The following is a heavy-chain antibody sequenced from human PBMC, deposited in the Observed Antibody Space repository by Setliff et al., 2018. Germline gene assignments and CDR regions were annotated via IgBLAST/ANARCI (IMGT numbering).Heavy chain of an antibody. Sequence: SEKVSCKAYGYTFSRNYITWVRQDPGRGLGGGGWISGYNGHPEYAQKFRHKFTMTTDTSTSTAYMELRCLIFDDTAIYYCARGLLGSCSWRPYVFDVWGQGTMVTVSS. V-gene: IGHV1-18*01. CDR2: ISGYNGHP. CDR3: ARGLLGSCSWRPYVFDV. J-gene: IGHJ3*01. CDR1: GYTFSRNY. D-gene: IGHD6-13*01.